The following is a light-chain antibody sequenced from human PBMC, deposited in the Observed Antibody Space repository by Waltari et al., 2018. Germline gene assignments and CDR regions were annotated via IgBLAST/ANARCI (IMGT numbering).Light chain of an antibody. CDR1: QSISNY. J-gene: IGKJ2*03. CDR3: QQYNTYSS. CDR2: KAS. Sequence: DIHMTQSPSTLSASVGDTIHLTRRASQSISNYLAWYQQKPGKAPKLLIYKASSSGSGVPSRFSGSGSGTEFTLTISSLQPDDFATYYCQQYNTYSSFGQGTKLEIK. V-gene: IGKV1-5*03.